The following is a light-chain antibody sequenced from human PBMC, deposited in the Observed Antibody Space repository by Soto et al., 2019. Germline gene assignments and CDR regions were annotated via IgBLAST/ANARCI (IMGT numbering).Light chain of an antibody. V-gene: IGLV1-47*02. J-gene: IGLJ1*01. CDR3: AAWDDNLNAYV. Sequence: QSVLTQPPSVSAAPGQKVTISCSGNTSNIGTFYVYWYQHLPGTAPKLLIYLGDQRASGVSDRFSGSKSGTSASLAINGLRSDDEADYYCAAWDDNLNAYVFGSGTKLTVL. CDR2: LGD. CDR1: TSNIGTFY.